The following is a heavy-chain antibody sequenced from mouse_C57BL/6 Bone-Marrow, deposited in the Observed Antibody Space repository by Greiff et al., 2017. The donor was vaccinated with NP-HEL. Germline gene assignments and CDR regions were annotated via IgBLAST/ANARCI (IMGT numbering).Heavy chain of an antibody. CDR2: FYPGSGSI. D-gene: IGHD1-1*01. CDR3: ARHGDYFGSSYGYFDV. V-gene: IGHV1-62-2*01. CDR1: GYTFTEYT. J-gene: IGHJ1*03. Sequence: QVHVKQSGAELVKPGASVTLSCKASGYTFTEYTIHWVKQRSGQGLEWIGWFYPGSGSIKYNEKFKDKATLTADKSSSTVYMDLSRLTSEDSAVYFCARHGDYFGSSYGYFDVWGTGTTVTVSS.